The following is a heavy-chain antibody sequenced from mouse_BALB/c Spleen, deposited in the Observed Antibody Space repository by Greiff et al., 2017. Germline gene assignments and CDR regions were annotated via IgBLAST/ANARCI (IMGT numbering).Heavy chain of an antibody. J-gene: IGHJ2*01. D-gene: IGHD1-1*01. V-gene: IGHV5-4*02. CDR1: GFTFSDYY. CDR2: ISDGGSYT. Sequence: EVHLVESGGGLVKPGGSLKLSCAASGFTFSDYYMYWVRQTPEKRLEWVATISDGGSYTYYPDSVKGRFTISRDNAKNNLYLQMSSLKSEDTAMYYCARSGDYGSRNYFDYWGQGTTLTVSS. CDR3: ARSGDYGSRNYFDY.